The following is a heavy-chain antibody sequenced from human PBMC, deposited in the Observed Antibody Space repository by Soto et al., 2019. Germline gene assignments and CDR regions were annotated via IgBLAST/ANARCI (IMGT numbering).Heavy chain of an antibody. D-gene: IGHD1-26*01. CDR3: VKGRGSFLVYFGLDV. J-gene: IGHJ6*02. CDR1: GFTFDDYA. Sequence: GGSLRLSCVASGFTFDDYAMHWGRQPPGKGLEWVSSVDWNSGSMAYADSVKGRLTVSRDNARNSLFLQMKFLRGDDTALYYCVKGRGSFLVYFGLDVWGQGTTVTVYS. CDR2: VDWNSGSM. V-gene: IGHV3-9*01.